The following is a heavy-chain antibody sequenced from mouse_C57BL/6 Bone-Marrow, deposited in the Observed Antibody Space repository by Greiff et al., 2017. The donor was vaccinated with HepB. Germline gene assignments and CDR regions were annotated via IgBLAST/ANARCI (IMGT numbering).Heavy chain of an antibody. J-gene: IGHJ1*03. Sequence: VQLKQSGPELVKPGPSVKISCKASGFTFTDYYMHWVKQSHGKSLEWIGLVYPYNGGTSYNQKFKGKATLTVDTSSSTAYMELNSLTSEDSAVYYCARNYGSSYDWYFDVWGTGTTVTVSS. CDR2: VYPYNGGT. V-gene: IGHV1-36*01. CDR3: ARNYGSSYDWYFDV. CDR1: GFTFTDYY. D-gene: IGHD1-1*01.